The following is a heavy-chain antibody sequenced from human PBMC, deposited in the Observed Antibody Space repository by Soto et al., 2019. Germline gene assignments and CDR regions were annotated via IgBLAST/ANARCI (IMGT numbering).Heavy chain of an antibody. CDR1: GGSMISYY. CDR3: ARDNGYSYGYTLDH. D-gene: IGHD5-18*01. V-gene: IGHV4-59*01. Sequence: SETLSLTCTVSGGSMISYYWSWIRQPPGKGLEWIGYIYYSGSTNYNPSLKSRVTISVDTSKNQFSLKLSSVTAADTAVYYCARDNGYSYGYTLDHWGQGTQVTVSS. CDR2: IYYSGST. J-gene: IGHJ4*02.